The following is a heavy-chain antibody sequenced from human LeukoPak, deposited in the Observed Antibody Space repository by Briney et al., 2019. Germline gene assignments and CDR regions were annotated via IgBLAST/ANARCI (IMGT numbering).Heavy chain of an antibody. D-gene: IGHD1-26*01. CDR2: ISSSSSYI. V-gene: IGHV3-21*01. CDR1: GFTVSSNY. Sequence: GGSLRLSCAASGFTVSSNYMSWVRQAPGKGLEWVSSISSSSSYIYYADSVKGRFTISRDNAKNSLYLQMNSLRAEDTAVYYCARRGKYSGSYNFDYWGQGTLVTVSS. CDR3: ARRGKYSGSYNFDY. J-gene: IGHJ4*02.